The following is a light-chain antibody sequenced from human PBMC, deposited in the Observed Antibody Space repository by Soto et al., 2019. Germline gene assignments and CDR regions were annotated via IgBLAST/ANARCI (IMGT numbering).Light chain of an antibody. Sequence: QSALTQPPSASGSPGQSVTISCTGTSSDVGGYNYVSWYQQHPGKAPKLIIYGVSKWPSGVPDRFSGSKSGNTASLTVSGLQAEDEADYYCSSYAGSNNMVFGGGTKLTVL. J-gene: IGLJ2*01. V-gene: IGLV2-8*01. CDR1: SSDVGGYNY. CDR3: SSYAGSNNMV. CDR2: GVS.